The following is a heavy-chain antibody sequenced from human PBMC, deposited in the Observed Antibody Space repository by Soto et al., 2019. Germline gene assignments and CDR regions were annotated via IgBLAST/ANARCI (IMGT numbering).Heavy chain of an antibody. CDR1: GGSISSYY. J-gene: IGHJ4*02. CDR2: IYYSGST. Sequence: SETLSLTCTVSGGSISSYYWSWIRQPPGKGLEWIGYIYYSGSTNYNPSLKSRVTISVDTSKNQFSLKLSSVTAADTAVYYCARGPNYDVWSGYFCGWGQGTMVTVSS. D-gene: IGHD3-3*01. V-gene: IGHV4-59*01. CDR3: ARGPNYDVWSGYFCG.